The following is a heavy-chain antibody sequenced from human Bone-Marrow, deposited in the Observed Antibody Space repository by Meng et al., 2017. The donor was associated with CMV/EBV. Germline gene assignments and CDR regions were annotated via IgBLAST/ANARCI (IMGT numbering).Heavy chain of an antibody. Sequence: VQLVQSGAGVKKPGASVKVSCKASGYTFTSYGISWVRQAPGQGLEWMGWISAYNGNTNYTQKLQGRVTMTTDTSTSTAYMELRSLRSDDTAVYYCARDRGPYQLLIHFDYWGQGTLVTVSS. CDR1: GYTFTSYG. J-gene: IGHJ4*02. CDR3: ARDRGPYQLLIHFDY. D-gene: IGHD2-2*01. V-gene: IGHV1-18*01. CDR2: ISAYNGNT.